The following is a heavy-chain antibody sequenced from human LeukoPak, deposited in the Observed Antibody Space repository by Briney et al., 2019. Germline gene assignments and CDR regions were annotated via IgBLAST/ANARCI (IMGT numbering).Heavy chain of an antibody. J-gene: IGHJ2*01. CDR2: IPYYGNNK. CDR3: AKSSWGSDWYFDL. Sequence: GGSLRLSCAASGFTFSSYAMHWVRQAPGKGLEWVAFIPYYGNNKYYADSVRGRFTISRDNSKNTLYLQMNSLRAEDTAVYYCAKSSWGSDWYFDLWGRGTLVTVSS. V-gene: IGHV3-30*02. D-gene: IGHD6-13*01. CDR1: GFTFSSYA.